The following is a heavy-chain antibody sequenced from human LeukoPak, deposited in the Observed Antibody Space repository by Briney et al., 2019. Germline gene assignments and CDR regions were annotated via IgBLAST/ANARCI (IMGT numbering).Heavy chain of an antibody. D-gene: IGHD2-8*01. Sequence: ASVKVSCKASGYTFTSYVINWVRQAPGQGLEWMGWISVYNGNTNYAQKLQGRVTMTTDTSTSTAYMELRSLRSDDTAVYYCAGQFPAQMAFGSWGRGTLVPVS. V-gene: IGHV1-18*01. CDR2: ISVYNGNT. CDR3: AGQFPAQMAFGS. J-gene: IGHJ4*02. CDR1: GYTFTSYV.